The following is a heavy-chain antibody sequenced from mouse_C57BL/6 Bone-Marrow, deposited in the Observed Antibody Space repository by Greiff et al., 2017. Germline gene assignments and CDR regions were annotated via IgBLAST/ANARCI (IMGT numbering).Heavy chain of an antibody. J-gene: IGHJ4*01. V-gene: IGHV1-64*01. D-gene: IGHD2-4*01. CDR2: MHPNGGSP. CDR3: ARSYDYGDSTMDY. Sequence: VQLQQPGAELVKPGASVKLSCKASGYTFTNYWMHWVKQRPGQGLEWIGMMHPNGGSPDYNEKFKSEATMSVDKSSRTAYMELSSLTSEDSAVYDCARSYDYGDSTMDYWGQGTAVTVSA. CDR1: GYTFTNYW.